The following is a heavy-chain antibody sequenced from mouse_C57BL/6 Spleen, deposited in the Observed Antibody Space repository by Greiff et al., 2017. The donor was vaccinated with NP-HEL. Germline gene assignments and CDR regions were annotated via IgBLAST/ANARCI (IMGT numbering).Heavy chain of an antibody. CDR2: INPYNGDT. CDR3: ARRGYYYYGSSYEAWFAY. D-gene: IGHD1-1*01. J-gene: IGHJ3*01. CDR1: GYSFTGYF. V-gene: IGHV1-20*01. Sequence: VQLQQSGPELVKPGDSVKISCKASGYSFTGYFMNWVMQSHGKSLEWIGRINPYNGDTFYNQKFKGKATLTVDKSSSTAHMELRSLTSEDSAVYYCARRGYYYYGSSYEAWFAYWGQGTLVTVSA.